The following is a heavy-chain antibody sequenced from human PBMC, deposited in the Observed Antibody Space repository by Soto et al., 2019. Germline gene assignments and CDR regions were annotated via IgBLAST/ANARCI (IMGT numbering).Heavy chain of an antibody. CDR1: GGSISSYY. CDR2: IFYSGST. V-gene: IGHV4-59*01. D-gene: IGHD4-17*01. J-gene: IGHJ3*02. Sequence: QVQLQESGPGLVKPSETLSLTCTVSGGSISSYYWSWIRQPPGKGLEWIGYIFYSGSTNYNPSLTSRVTISVDTSKNQFSLKLSSVTAAATAVYYCARRYGDAFDIWGQGTMVTVSS. CDR3: ARRYGDAFDI.